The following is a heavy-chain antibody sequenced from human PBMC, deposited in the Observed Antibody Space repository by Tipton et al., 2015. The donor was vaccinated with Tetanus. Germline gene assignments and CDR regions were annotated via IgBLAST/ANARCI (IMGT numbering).Heavy chain of an antibody. CDR2: VIYDGTS. CDR3: ARGVPYSTTMGSDWFDP. J-gene: IGHJ5*02. D-gene: IGHD2-2*01. CDR1: GVSVRSYY. Sequence: TLSLTCTVSGVSVRSYYWSWIRQSPDKGLEWLGDVIYDGTSYYNPPLNSRVKISLDTSMNQVSPTLTSVTAADTALYYCARGVPYSTTMGSDWFDPWGQGTLVTVSS. V-gene: IGHV4-34*01.